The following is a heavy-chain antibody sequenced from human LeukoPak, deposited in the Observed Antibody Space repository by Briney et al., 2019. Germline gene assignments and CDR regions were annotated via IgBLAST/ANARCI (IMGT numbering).Heavy chain of an antibody. CDR2: IYSGGST. D-gene: IGHD1-26*01. J-gene: IGHJ4*02. Sequence: GGSLRLSCAASGFTVRSNYMSWVRQAPGKGLEWVSTIYSGGSTYYADSVQGRFTISRDNSKNTLYLQMNSLRAEDTAVYYCARGVGSGSRLRAGDYWGQGTLVTVSS. CDR1: GFTVRSNY. CDR3: ARGVGSGSRLRAGDY. V-gene: IGHV3-53*01.